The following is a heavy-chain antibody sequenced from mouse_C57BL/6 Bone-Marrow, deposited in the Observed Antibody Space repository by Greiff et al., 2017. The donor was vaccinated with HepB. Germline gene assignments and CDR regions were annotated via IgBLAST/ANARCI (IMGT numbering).Heavy chain of an antibody. J-gene: IGHJ3*01. CDR2: ISSGGSYT. V-gene: IGHV5-6*02. CDR1: GFTFSSYG. D-gene: IGHD2-2*01. Sequence: EVKLVESGGDLVKPGGSLKLSCAASGFTFSSYGMSWVRQTPDKRLEWVATISSGGSYTYYPDSVKGRFTISRDNAKNTLYLQMSRLKSEDTAMYYCARGWLRHVPPAYWGQGTLVTVSA. CDR3: ARGWLRHVPPAY.